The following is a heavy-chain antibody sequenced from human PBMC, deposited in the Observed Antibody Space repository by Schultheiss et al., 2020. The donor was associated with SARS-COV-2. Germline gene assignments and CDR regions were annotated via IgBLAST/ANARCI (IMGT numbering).Heavy chain of an antibody. CDR1: GFTVSSNY. Sequence: GGSLRLSCAASGFTVSSNYMSWVRQAPGKGLEWVSAISGSGGSTYYADSVKGRFTISRDNSKNTLYLQMNSLRAEDTAVYYCAKDPVGATPYYFDYWGQGTLVTVSS. CDR2: ISGSGGST. CDR3: AKDPVGATPYYFDY. D-gene: IGHD1-26*01. J-gene: IGHJ4*02. V-gene: IGHV3-23*01.